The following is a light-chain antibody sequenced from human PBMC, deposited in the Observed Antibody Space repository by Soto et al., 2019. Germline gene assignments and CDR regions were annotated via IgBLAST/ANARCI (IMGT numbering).Light chain of an antibody. CDR2: DVS. CDR1: TSDIGGYYF. J-gene: IGLJ1*01. CDR3: SSYRSSTTPFA. Sequence: QSALTQPASVSGSPGQSITISCTGTTSDIGGYYFVSWFQQYPGKAPTLIIYDVSNRPSGSSSRFSGSKTGNTATLTISGLQAEDEADYYCSSYRSSTTPFAFGTGTKVTVL. V-gene: IGLV2-14*01.